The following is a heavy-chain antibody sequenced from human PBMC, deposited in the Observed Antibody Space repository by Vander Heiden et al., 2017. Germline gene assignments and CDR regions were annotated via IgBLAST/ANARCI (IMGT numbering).Heavy chain of an antibody. J-gene: IGHJ4*02. D-gene: IGHD5-18*01. V-gene: IGHV3-23*01. CDR1: GFTFSSYA. Sequence: EVQLFESRGGLVQSGRSLGLSCAASGFTFSSYAMSWVRQAPGKGLESVAAIRGSGGSTYYANSVKGRFTISRDNSKNTLYLQMNSLRAEDTAVYYCAKERVDGYSYGFDYWGQGTLVTVSS. CDR2: IRGSGGST. CDR3: AKERVDGYSYGFDY.